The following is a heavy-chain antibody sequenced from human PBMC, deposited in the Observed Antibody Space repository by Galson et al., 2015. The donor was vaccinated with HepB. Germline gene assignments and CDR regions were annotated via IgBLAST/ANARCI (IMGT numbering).Heavy chain of an antibody. V-gene: IGHV4-30-4*01. CDR1: GGSISSGDYY. J-gene: IGHJ6*03. Sequence: TLSLTCTVSGGSISSGDYYWSWIRQPPGKGLEWIGYIYYSGSTYYNPSLESRVTISVDTSKNQFSLKLSSVTAADTAVYYCARAGTTVSYYMDVWGKGTTVTVSS. D-gene: IGHD4-11*01. CDR3: ARAGTTVSYYMDV. CDR2: IYYSGST.